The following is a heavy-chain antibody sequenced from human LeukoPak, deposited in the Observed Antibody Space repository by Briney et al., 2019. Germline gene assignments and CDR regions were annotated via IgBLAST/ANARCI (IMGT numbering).Heavy chain of an antibody. CDR1: GGSFSRYY. CDR3: ARGYFLRSAGAYSNDWYNDRYYFDY. D-gene: IGHD2/OR15-2a*01. CDR2: TNHTGST. V-gene: IGHV4-34*01. J-gene: IGHJ4*02. Sequence: SETLSLTCAVYGGSFSRYYRSWIRQPPGKGLEWIGETNHTGSTNYNPSLKTRVTISVDTSKNQFSLKLSSVTAADTAVYYCARGYFLRSAGAYSNDWYNDRYYFDYWGQGTLVTAPS.